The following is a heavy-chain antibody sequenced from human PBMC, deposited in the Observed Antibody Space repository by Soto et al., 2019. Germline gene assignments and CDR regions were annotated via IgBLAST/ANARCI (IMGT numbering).Heavy chain of an antibody. CDR1: GGSISSSSYY. V-gene: IGHV4-39*01. J-gene: IGHJ3*02. CDR2: IYYSGST. Sequence: PSETLSLTCTVSGGSISSSSYYWGWIRQPPGKGLEWIGSIYYSGSTYYNPSLKSRVTISVDTSKNQFSLKLSSVTAADTAMYYCARHPSQDSRAKAFDIWGQGTVVTVSS. CDR3: ARHPSQDSRAKAFDI.